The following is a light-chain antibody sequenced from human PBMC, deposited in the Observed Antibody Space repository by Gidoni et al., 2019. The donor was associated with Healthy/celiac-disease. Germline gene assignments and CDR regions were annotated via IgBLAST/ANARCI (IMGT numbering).Light chain of an antibody. Sequence: EIQMTQSPSSLSASVGDRVTITCQASQDISNYLNWYQQKPGKAPKLLIYDASNLETGVPSRFSGSGSVTDFTFTISSLQPEDIATYYCQQYDNLPYTFGQGTKLEIK. CDR3: QQYDNLPYT. CDR2: DAS. CDR1: QDISNY. V-gene: IGKV1-33*01. J-gene: IGKJ2*01.